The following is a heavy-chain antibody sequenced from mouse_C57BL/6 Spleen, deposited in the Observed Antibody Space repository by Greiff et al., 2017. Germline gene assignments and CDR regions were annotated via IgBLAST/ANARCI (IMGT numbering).Heavy chain of an antibody. CDR1: GYTFTDYY. CDR3: ALFSTTVVAVDY. CDR2: INPNNGGT. J-gene: IGHJ2*01. Sequence: EVQLQQSGPELVKPGASVKISCKASGYTFTDYYMNWVKQSHGKSLEWIGDINPNNGGTSYNQKFKGKATLTVDKSSSPAYMELRSLTSEDSAVYYCALFSTTVVAVDYWGQGTTLTVSS. V-gene: IGHV1-26*01. D-gene: IGHD1-1*01.